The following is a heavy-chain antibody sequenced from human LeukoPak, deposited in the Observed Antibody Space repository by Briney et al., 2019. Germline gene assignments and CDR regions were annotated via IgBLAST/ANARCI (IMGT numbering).Heavy chain of an antibody. D-gene: IGHD3-10*01. V-gene: IGHV4-30-4*01. CDR2: IYYSGST. J-gene: IGHJ6*03. Sequence: SQTLSLTCTVSGGSISSGDYYWSWIRQPPGKGLEWIGYIYYSGSTYYNPSLKSRVTISVDTSKNQFSLKLSSVTAADTAVHYCARDRQYGSGSYYYYYYMDVWGKGTTVTVSS. CDR3: ARDRQYGSGSYYYYYYMDV. CDR1: GGSISSGDYY.